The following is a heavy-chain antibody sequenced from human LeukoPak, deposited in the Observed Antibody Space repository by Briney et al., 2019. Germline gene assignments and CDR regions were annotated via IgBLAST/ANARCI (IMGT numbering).Heavy chain of an antibody. D-gene: IGHD4-17*01. CDR2: IHHSGST. CDR1: GYSISSGYY. V-gene: IGHV4-38-2*01. CDR3: ARGGLTTVTTMIYRH. J-gene: IGHJ4*02. Sequence: SETLSLTCAVSGYSISSGYYWGWIRQPPGKGLEWIGSIHHSGSTYHNPSLKSRVTISLDTSKNQFSLKLSSVTAADTAVYYCARGGLTTVTTMIYRHWGQGTLVTVSS.